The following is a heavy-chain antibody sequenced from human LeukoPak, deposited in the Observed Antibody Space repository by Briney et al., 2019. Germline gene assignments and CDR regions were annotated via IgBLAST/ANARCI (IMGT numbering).Heavy chain of an antibody. J-gene: IGHJ5*02. CDR3: ARGRRTEQRDCSSTSCYDVSGSWFDP. CDR2: ISAYNGNT. Sequence: ASVKVSCKASGYTFTSYGISWVRQAPGQGLEWMGWISAYNGNTNYAQKLQGRVTMTTDTSTSTAYMELRSLRSDDTAVYYCARGRRTEQRDCSSTSCYDVSGSWFDPWGQGTLVTVSS. D-gene: IGHD2-2*01. CDR1: GYTFTSYG. V-gene: IGHV1-18*01.